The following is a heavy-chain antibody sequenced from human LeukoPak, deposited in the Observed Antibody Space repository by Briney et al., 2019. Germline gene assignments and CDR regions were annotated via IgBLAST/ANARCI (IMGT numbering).Heavy chain of an antibody. CDR3: AQDHNYHFWSGYFPYYFDY. CDR1: GFTYISYA. CDR2: IIGSGGST. J-gene: IGHJ4*02. V-gene: IGHV3-23*01. Sequence: PGGSLRLSCAASGFTYISYAMSWVRQAPGKGLEWVSAIIGSGGSTYYADSVKGRFTISRDNSKNTLYLQMNSLRAEDTAVYYCAQDHNYHFWSGYFPYYFDYWGQGTLVTVSS. D-gene: IGHD3-3*01.